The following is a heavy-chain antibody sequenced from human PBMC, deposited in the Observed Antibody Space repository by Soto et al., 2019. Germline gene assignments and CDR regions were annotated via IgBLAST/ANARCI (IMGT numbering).Heavy chain of an antibody. CDR2: IYYSGTT. D-gene: IGHD2-8*01. V-gene: IGHV4-31*03. J-gene: IGHJ4*02. CDR3: ARRALPQCINGVCYKDGFWDY. CDR1: GGSVSSGGYY. Sequence: QVQLQESGPGLVKPSQTLSLTCTVSGGSVSSGGYYWSWIRQHPGTGLEWIGYIYYSGTTYFNPSLTSRASISLDTSLNEFSLKLTSVTAADTAVYYCARRALPQCINGVCYKDGFWDYWGQGALVTVSS.